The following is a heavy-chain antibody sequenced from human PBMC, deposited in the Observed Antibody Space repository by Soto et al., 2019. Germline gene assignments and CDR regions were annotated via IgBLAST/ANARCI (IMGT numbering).Heavy chain of an antibody. J-gene: IGHJ6*02. CDR3: ARDPGITMVRGNPYYYGMDV. CDR1: GFTFSSYS. Sequence: VQLVESGGGLVKPGGSLRLSCAASGFTFSSYSMNWVRQAPGKGLEWVSSISSSSSYIYYADSVKGRFTISRDNAKNSLYLQMNSLRAEDTAVYYCARDPGITMVRGNPYYYGMDVWGQGTTVTVSS. D-gene: IGHD3-10*01. V-gene: IGHV3-21*01. CDR2: ISSSSSYI.